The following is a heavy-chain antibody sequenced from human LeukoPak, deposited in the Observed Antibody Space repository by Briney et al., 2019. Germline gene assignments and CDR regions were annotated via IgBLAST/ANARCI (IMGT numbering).Heavy chain of an antibody. CDR2: IYYSGST. Sequence: PSETLSLTCTVSGGSISSYYWSWIRQPPGKGLEWIGYIYYSGSTNYNPSLKSRVTISVDTSKNQFSLKLSSVTAADTAVYYCARTAEAHSWRTRYYDYYMDVWGKGTTVTVSS. J-gene: IGHJ6*03. V-gene: IGHV4-59*01. CDR3: ARTAEAHSWRTRYYDYYMDV. CDR1: GGSISSYY. D-gene: IGHD6-13*01.